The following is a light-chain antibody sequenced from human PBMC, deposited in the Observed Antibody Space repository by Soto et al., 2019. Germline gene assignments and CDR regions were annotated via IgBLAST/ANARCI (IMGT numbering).Light chain of an antibody. CDR3: QSSYGTPA. V-gene: IGKV1-39*01. CDR2: AAS. J-gene: IGKJ4*01. CDR1: QSIDNY. Sequence: DIRMTQSPSSLSASVGDRVTITCRASQSIDNYLNWYQKKPGKAPNLLIYAASSLQSGVPSRFSGRGSGTDFILTISSLQPEDFATYYCQSSYGTPAFGGGTKV.